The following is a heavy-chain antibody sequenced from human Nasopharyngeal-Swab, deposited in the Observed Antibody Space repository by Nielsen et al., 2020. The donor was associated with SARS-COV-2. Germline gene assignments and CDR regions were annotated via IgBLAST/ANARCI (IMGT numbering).Heavy chain of an antibody. Sequence: SETLSLTCAVYGGSFSGYYWSWIRQPPGKGLEWIGYIYYSGSTNYNPSLKSRVTISVDASKNQFSLKLSSVTAADTAVYYCARGFDYWGQGTLVTVSS. CDR2: IYYSGST. J-gene: IGHJ4*02. CDR3: ARGFDY. CDR1: GGSFSGYY. V-gene: IGHV4-59*13.